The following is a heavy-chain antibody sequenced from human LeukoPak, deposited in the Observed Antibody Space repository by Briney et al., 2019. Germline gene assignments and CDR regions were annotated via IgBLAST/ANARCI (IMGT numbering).Heavy chain of an antibody. CDR1: GGSISSSNYH. CDR2: VYYSGST. V-gene: IGHV4-39*01. Sequence: SETLSLTCTVSGGSISSSNYHWGWIRQPPGKGLEWIGSVYYSGSTYYNPSLKSRVTISVDTSKNQFSLKLSSVTAADTAVYYCARQGGYSSSPDFWGQGTLVTVSS. J-gene: IGHJ4*02. CDR3: ARQGGYSSSPDF. D-gene: IGHD6-13*01.